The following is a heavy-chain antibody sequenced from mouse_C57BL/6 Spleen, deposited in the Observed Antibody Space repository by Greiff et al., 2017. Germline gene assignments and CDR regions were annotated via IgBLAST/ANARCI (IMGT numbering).Heavy chain of an antibody. D-gene: IGHD1-1*01. CDR3: ARTDYGSSYAMDY. V-gene: IGHV5-17*01. CDR2: ISSGSSTI. Sequence: EVHLVESGGGLVKPGGSLKLSCAASGFTFSDYGMHWVRQAPEKGLEWVAYISSGSSTIYYADTVEGRFTISRDNAKNTLFLQMTSLRSEDTAMYYCARTDYGSSYAMDYWGQGTSVTVSS. CDR1: GFTFSDYG. J-gene: IGHJ4*01.